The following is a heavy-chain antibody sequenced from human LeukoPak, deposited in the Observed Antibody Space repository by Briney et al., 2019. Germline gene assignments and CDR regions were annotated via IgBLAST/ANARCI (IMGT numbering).Heavy chain of an antibody. CDR3: ARGRGVDSDIVVVVAAYDY. Sequence: ASVKVSCKASGGTFSSYAISWVRQAPGQGLEWMGGIIPIFGTANCAQKFQGRVTITADESTSTAYMELSSLRSEDTAVYYCARGRGVDSDIVVVVAAYDYWGQGTLVTVSS. V-gene: IGHV1-69*01. CDR1: GGTFSSYA. CDR2: IIPIFGTA. J-gene: IGHJ4*02. D-gene: IGHD2-15*01.